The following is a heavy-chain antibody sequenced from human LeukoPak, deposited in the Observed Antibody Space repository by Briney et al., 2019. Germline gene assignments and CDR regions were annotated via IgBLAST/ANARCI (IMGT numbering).Heavy chain of an antibody. D-gene: IGHD6-19*01. Sequence: PSETLSLTCTVSGGSISSGDYYWSWIRQPPGKGLEWIGYIYYSGSTYYNPSLKSRVTISVDTSKNQFSLKLSSVTAAGTAVYYCARGDSSGWGYYYYGMDVWGQGTTVTVSS. CDR3: ARGDSSGWGYYYYGMDV. V-gene: IGHV4-30-4*01. CDR1: GGSISSGDYY. J-gene: IGHJ6*02. CDR2: IYYSGST.